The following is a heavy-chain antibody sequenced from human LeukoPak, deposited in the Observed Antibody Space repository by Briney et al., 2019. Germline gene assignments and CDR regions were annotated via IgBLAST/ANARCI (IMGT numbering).Heavy chain of an antibody. Sequence: SETLSLTCTVSGGSISSSSYYWGWIRQPPGKGLEWIGSIYYSGSTYYNPSLKSRVTISVDTSKNQFSLKLSSVTAADTAVYYCARDSISIRPNAFDIWGQGTMVTVSS. CDR2: IYYSGST. CDR3: ARDSISIRPNAFDI. CDR1: GGSISSSSYY. D-gene: IGHD1-1*01. V-gene: IGHV4-39*07. J-gene: IGHJ3*02.